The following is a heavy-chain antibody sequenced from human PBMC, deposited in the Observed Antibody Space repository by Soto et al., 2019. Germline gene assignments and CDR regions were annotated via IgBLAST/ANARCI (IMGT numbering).Heavy chain of an antibody. CDR2: INHSGGT. CDR1: GGSFSGYS. Sequence: SETLSLTCGVNGGSFSGYSWTWIRQPPGKGLEWIGEINHSGGTKYNPSLKSRVSISVDSSKNQFSLKVTSVTSADTAVYYCARGSLIFGVVALSNWLDPWGQGSRVTVSS. V-gene: IGHV4-34*01. D-gene: IGHD3-3*01. J-gene: IGHJ5*02. CDR3: ARGSLIFGVVALSNWLDP.